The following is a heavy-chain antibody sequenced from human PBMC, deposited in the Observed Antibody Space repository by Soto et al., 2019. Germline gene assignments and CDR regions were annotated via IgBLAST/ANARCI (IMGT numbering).Heavy chain of an antibody. CDR1: GFNFSSYG. D-gene: IGHD5-18*01. J-gene: IGHJ6*02. Sequence: GGSLRLSCAASGFNFSSYGMHWVRQAPGKGLEWVAVISYDGSNKYYADSVKGRFTISRDNSKNTLYLQMNSLRAEDTAVYYCAKADTAMVRYYYYYYGMDVWGQGTTVTVSS. CDR2: ISYDGSNK. V-gene: IGHV3-30*18. CDR3: AKADTAMVRYYYYYYGMDV.